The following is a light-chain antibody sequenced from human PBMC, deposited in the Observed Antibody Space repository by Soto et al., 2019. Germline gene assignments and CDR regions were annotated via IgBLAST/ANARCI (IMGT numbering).Light chain of an antibody. V-gene: IGKV4-1*01. Sequence: DIVMTQSPDSLAVSLGERATINCKSSQSVLYSSNNKNYLAWYQQTPGQPPKLLILWASTRESGVPDRFSSSGSGTDFTLTISSLQAADVEVYYCQQYYSTPPTFGPGNKVHIK. CDR3: QQYYSTPPT. J-gene: IGKJ3*01. CDR2: WAS. CDR1: QSVLYSSNNKNY.